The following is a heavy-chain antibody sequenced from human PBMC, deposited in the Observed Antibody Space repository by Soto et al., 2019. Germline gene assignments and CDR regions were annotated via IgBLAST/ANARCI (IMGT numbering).Heavy chain of an antibody. V-gene: IGHV1-69*02. J-gene: IGHJ6*02. Sequence: QVQLVQSGAEVKKPGSSVKVSCKASGGTFSSYTISWVRQAPGQGLEWMGRIIPILGIANYAQKFQGRVTITADKSTSTAYMELSSLRSEDTAVYYCARGIAAAGSYYYGMDVWGQGTTVTVSS. CDR1: GGTFSSYT. D-gene: IGHD6-13*01. CDR3: ARGIAAAGSYYYGMDV. CDR2: IIPILGIA.